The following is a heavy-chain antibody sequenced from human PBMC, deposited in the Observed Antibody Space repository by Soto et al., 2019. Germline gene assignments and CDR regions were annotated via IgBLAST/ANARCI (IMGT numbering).Heavy chain of an antibody. D-gene: IGHD2-8*01. CDR2: ISYDGNNK. CDR3: AKDTGYSTKGVCLSNWFDS. J-gene: IGHJ5*01. V-gene: IGHV3-30*18. Sequence: QVQLVESGGGVVQPGRSLRLSCAASGFTFSNYGIHWVRQAPGKGLEWVAVISYDGNNKYYADSVEGRFTISRDNSKNPVYLQMNSLRDEDTAMYYCAKDTGYSTKGVCLSNWFDSWGQGTLVTVSS. CDR1: GFTFSNYG.